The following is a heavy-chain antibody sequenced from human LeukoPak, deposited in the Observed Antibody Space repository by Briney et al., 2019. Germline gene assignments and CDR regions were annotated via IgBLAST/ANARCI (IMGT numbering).Heavy chain of an antibody. V-gene: IGHV1-69*01. CDR3: ARLHSEAFDI. D-gene: IGHD2-21*01. CDR1: GGTFSSYA. CDR2: IIPIFGTA. J-gene: IGHJ3*02. Sequence: SVKVSRKASGGTFSSYAISWVRQAPGQGLEWMGGIIPIFGTANYAQKFQGRVTITADESTSTAYMELSSLRSEDTAVYYCARLHSEAFDIWGQGTMVTVSS.